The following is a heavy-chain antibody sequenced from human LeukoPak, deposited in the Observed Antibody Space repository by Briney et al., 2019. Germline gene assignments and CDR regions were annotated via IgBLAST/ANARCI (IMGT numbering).Heavy chain of an antibody. CDR1: GFTFDDYA. Sequence: PGGSLRLSCAASGFTFDDYAMHWVRQAPGEGLEWVSGISWNSGSIGYADSVKGRFTISRDNAKNSLYLQMNSLRAEDTALYYCAKDMGRLRYYFDYWGQGTLVTVSS. CDR3: AKDMGRLRYYFDY. D-gene: IGHD4-17*01. J-gene: IGHJ4*02. CDR2: ISWNSGSI. V-gene: IGHV3-9*01.